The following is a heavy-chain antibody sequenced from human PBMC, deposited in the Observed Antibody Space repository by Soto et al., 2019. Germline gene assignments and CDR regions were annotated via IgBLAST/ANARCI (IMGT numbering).Heavy chain of an antibody. Sequence: ASVKVSCKASGFSFTGYYIHWLRQAPGQGLGWMGWINAHSGGTEYAQKCQGRVTLTRYPSIATAYLTLTSLTSDDTALYYCAKDLTRQLAYWLDPWGQGTQVTVSS. CDR3: AKDLTRQLAYWLDP. D-gene: IGHD6-6*01. CDR2: INAHSGGT. CDR1: GFSFTGYY. J-gene: IGHJ5*02. V-gene: IGHV1-2*02.